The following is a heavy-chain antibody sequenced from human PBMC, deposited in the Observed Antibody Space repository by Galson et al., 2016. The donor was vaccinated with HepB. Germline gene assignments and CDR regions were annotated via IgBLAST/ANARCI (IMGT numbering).Heavy chain of an antibody. CDR1: GFTFNSYG. J-gene: IGHJ4*02. Sequence: SLRLSCAASGFTFNSYGMSWVRQAPGKGLEWVSSISGSGNNAYYADSVKGRFTMSRDNSKHTPSLPMNSLRAEDTAVYYCAKASGLYTGAYYFDYWGQGTLATVSS. CDR3: AKASGLYTGAYYFDY. D-gene: IGHD3-3*01. CDR2: ISGSGNNA. V-gene: IGHV3-23*01.